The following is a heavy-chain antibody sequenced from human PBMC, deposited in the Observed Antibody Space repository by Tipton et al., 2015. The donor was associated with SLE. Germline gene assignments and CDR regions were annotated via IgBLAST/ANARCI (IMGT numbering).Heavy chain of an antibody. Sequence: QLVQSGAEVKKPGASVKISCKTSGYTFTSNYMHWVRQAPGHGLEWMGVINPTGDDIRYAQKLQGRVTTTRDTSTSTFYMELSSLRSEDTAVYYCARDHSSRSPSWWIDPWGQGTLVTVSS. D-gene: IGHD2-2*01. CDR3: ARDHSSRSPSWWIDP. CDR1: GYTFTSNY. CDR2: INPTGDDI. J-gene: IGHJ5*02. V-gene: IGHV1-46*04.